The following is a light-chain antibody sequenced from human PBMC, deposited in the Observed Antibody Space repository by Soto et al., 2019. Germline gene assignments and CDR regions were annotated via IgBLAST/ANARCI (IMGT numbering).Light chain of an antibody. CDR2: SNN. CDR1: NSNIGRNY. Sequence: QSVLTQPPSASGTPGQTVTISCSGSNSNIGRNYVSWYQHLPGTAPKLLIYSNNQRPSGVPDRFSGSKSGTSASLAISELRSEDEADYFCAAWDDILRGVFGGGTKVTVL. CDR3: AAWDDILRGV. J-gene: IGLJ3*02. V-gene: IGLV1-47*02.